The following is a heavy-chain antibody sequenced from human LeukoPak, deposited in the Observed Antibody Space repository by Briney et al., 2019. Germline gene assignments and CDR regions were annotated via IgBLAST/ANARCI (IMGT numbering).Heavy chain of an antibody. V-gene: IGHV1-2*02. CDR3: ARDTSGWYNY. CDR2: INPDRSGT. J-gene: IGHJ4*02. CDR1: GYTFTGYY. Sequence: ASVKVSCKASGYTFTGYYIHWVRQAPGQGLEWMGWINPDRSGTYYAQKFQGRVTMTRDTSISAAYMGLSRLRSDDTAVYYCARDTSGWYNYWGQGTLVTVSS. D-gene: IGHD6-19*01.